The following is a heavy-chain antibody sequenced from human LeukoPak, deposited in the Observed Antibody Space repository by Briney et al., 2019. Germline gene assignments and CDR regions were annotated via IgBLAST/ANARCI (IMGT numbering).Heavy chain of an antibody. D-gene: IGHD6-6*01. CDR2: ISGSGGST. Sequence: GGSLRLSCAASGFTFSSYGMHWVRQAPGKGLEWVSAISGSGGSTYYADSVKGRFTISRDSSKNTLYLQMNSLRAEDTAVYYCANSYTSSSRTPFDCWGQGTLVTVSS. J-gene: IGHJ4*02. CDR3: ANSYTSSSRTPFDC. CDR1: GFTFSSYG. V-gene: IGHV3-23*01.